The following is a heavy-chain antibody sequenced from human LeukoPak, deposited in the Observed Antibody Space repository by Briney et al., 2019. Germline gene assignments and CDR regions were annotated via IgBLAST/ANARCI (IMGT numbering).Heavy chain of an antibody. CDR2: INPSGGSI. D-gene: IGHD1-26*01. Sequence: ASVKVSCKASGYTFTSYYVHWVRQAPGQGLEWMGVINPSGGSISYALKFQGRVTMTRDTSTSTVYMELSSLRSEDTAVYYCARRVGVNHFDYWGQGTLVTVSS. J-gene: IGHJ4*02. CDR1: GYTFTSYY. V-gene: IGHV1-46*01. CDR3: ARRVGVNHFDY.